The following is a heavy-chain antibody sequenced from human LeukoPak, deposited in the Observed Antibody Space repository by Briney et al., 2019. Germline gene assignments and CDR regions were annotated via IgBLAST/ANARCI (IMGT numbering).Heavy chain of an antibody. CDR2: INPNSGGT. D-gene: IGHD1-7*01. CDR3: ARSYESLDNWNYLYYYYGMDV. Sequence: GASVKVSCKASGYTFTGYYMHWVRQAPGQGLEWMGWINPNSGGTNYAQKFQGRVTMTRDTSISTAYMELSRLRSDDTAVYYCARSYESLDNWNYLYYYYGMDVWGQGTTVTVSS. V-gene: IGHV1-2*02. J-gene: IGHJ6*02. CDR1: GYTFTGYY.